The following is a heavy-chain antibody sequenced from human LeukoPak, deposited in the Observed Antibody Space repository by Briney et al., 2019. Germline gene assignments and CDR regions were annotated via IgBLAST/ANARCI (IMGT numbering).Heavy chain of an antibody. J-gene: IGHJ4*02. CDR2: INPSGGST. CDR3: ARESGSYEAYFDY. D-gene: IGHD1-26*01. CDR1: GYTFSNYY. V-gene: IGHV1-46*01. Sequence: ASVKVSCKASGYTFSNYYIHWVRQAPGQGLEWMGIINPSGGSTSYAQKFQGRVTMTTDTSMPTVYMELSSLRSEDTAVYYCARESGSYEAYFDYWGQGTLVTVSS.